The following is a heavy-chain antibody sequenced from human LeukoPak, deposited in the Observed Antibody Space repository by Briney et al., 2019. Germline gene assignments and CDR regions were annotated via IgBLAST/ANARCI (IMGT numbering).Heavy chain of an antibody. CDR3: ARIGTHAAQHAFDI. CDR2: INHSGST. D-gene: IGHD1-1*01. J-gene: IGHJ3*02. Sequence: SETLSLTCAVYGGSFSGYYWSWIRQPPGKGLEWIGEINHSGSTNYNPSLKSRVTISVDTSKNQFSLKLSSVTAADTAVYYCARIGTHAAQHAFDIWGQGAMVTVS. V-gene: IGHV4-34*01. CDR1: GGSFSGYY.